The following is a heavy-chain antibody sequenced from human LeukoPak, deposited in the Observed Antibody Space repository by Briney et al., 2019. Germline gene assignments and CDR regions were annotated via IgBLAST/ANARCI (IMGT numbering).Heavy chain of an antibody. D-gene: IGHD3-22*01. CDR3: TKDLNPDSSG. V-gene: IGHV3-7*01. CDR1: GFMFSDYW. CDR2: IKTDGSAK. J-gene: IGHJ4*02. Sequence: GGSLRLSCAASGFMFSDYWMTWVRQAPGKGLECVANIKTDGSAKYYPDSVKGRFTVSRDNAKNSLYLQMNNMRVEDTAIYYCTKDLNPDSSGWGQGTLVTVSS.